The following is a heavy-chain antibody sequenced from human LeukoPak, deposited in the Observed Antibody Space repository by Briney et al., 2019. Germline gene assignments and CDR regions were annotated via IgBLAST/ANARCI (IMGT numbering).Heavy chain of an antibody. J-gene: IGHJ4*02. Sequence: GGSLTLSCAASGFTFSSYWMSWVRQAPGKGLEWVANIKQGGSEKYYVDSVKGRFTISRDNAKNSLYLQTNSLRAEDTAVYYCAREVGPFDYGDQGTLVTVPS. CDR2: IKQGGSEK. V-gene: IGHV3-7*01. D-gene: IGHD1-26*01. CDR1: GFTFSSYW. CDR3: AREVGPFDY.